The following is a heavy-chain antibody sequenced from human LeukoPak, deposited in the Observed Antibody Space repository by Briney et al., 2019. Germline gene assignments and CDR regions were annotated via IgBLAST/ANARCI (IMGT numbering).Heavy chain of an antibody. CDR1: GGSFSGYY. V-gene: IGHV4-34*01. J-gene: IGHJ6*03. CDR2: INHSGST. CDR3: ARKFLRYSDWLLPSTTGYMDV. Sequence: SETLSLTCAVYGGSFSGYYWSWIRQPPGKGLEWIGEINHSGSTNYNPSLKSRVTISVDTSKNQFSLKLSSVTAADTAVYYCARKFLRYSDWLLPSTTGYMDVWGKGTTVTVSS. D-gene: IGHD3-9*01.